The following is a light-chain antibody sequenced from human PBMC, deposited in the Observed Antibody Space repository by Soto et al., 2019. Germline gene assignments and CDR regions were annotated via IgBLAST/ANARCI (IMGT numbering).Light chain of an antibody. CDR1: SSVVGSYNL. Sequence: QSVLNQPASVSGSPGQSITISCTGTSSVVGSYNLVSWYQQHPGKAPKLMLYEVSKRPSGVSNRFSGSKSGNTASLTISGLQAEDDADYYCCSYAGSTPYVFGTGTNVTVL. J-gene: IGLJ1*01. V-gene: IGLV2-23*02. CDR3: CSYAGSTPYV. CDR2: EVS.